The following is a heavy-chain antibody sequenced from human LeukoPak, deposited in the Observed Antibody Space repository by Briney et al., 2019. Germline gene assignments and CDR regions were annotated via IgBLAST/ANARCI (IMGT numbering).Heavy chain of an antibody. Sequence: ASVKVSCKASGYTFTSYDINWVRRAPGKGLEWMGWMNPNSGNTGYAQKFQGRVTITRNTSISTAYMELSSLRSEDTAVYYCARGRTIGWFDPWGQGTLVTVSS. J-gene: IGHJ5*02. CDR2: MNPNSGNT. D-gene: IGHD3-9*01. CDR1: GYTFTSYD. CDR3: ARGRTIGWFDP. V-gene: IGHV1-8*03.